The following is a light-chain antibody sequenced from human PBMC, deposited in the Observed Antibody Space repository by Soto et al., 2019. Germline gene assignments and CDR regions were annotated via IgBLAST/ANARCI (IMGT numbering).Light chain of an antibody. J-gene: IGKJ2*01. CDR3: QQYNSYSRGYT. V-gene: IGKV1-5*01. CDR2: DAS. Sequence: DIQMTQSPSTLSASVGDRVTITCRASQSISSWLAWYQQKPGKAPKLLIYDASSLESGVPSRFSGSGSETELTLTISSLQPDDFATYYCQQYNSYSRGYTFGQGTKLEI. CDR1: QSISSW.